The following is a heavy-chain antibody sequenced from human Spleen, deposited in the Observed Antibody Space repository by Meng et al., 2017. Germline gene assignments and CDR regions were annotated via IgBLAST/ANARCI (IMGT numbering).Heavy chain of an antibody. D-gene: IGHD2-15*01. CDR2: INHSGST. Sequence: QVQLQQWGAGLLKPSETLSLTCAVYGGSFSDYYWSWIRQPPGKGLEWIGEINHSGSTNYNPSLKSRVTISVDTSKNQFSLKLSSVTAADTAVYYCARGGWSLDYWGQGTLVTVSS. CDR1: GGSFSDYY. J-gene: IGHJ4*02. CDR3: ARGGWSLDY. V-gene: IGHV4-34*01.